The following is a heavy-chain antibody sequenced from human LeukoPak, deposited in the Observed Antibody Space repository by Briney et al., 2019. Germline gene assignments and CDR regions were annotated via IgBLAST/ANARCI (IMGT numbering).Heavy chain of an antibody. Sequence: SETLSLTCTVSGGSISSHYWSWIRQPPGKGLEWIGYIYYSGSTSYNPSLKSRVTISVDTSKNQISLKLSSVTAADTAVYYCARSNYYDSSGYYVGFDYWGQGTLVTVSS. D-gene: IGHD3-22*01. J-gene: IGHJ4*02. CDR3: ARSNYYDSSGYYVGFDY. CDR1: GGSISSHY. V-gene: IGHV4-59*11. CDR2: IYYSGST.